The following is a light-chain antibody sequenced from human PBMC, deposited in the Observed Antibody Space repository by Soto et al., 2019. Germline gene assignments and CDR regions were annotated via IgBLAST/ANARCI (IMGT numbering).Light chain of an antibody. J-gene: IGKJ1*01. V-gene: IGKV3-15*01. CDR3: QQYNNWPWT. CDR1: QSVSSN. Sequence: IVMTQAPATRSVSPGERATLSCRAGQSVSSNLAWHQQQPGQAPRLLIHAASTRAPGFPARFSGSGSGTDFPLTISSLPSEDFAVYYCQQYNNWPWTFGQGTKVDI. CDR2: AAS.